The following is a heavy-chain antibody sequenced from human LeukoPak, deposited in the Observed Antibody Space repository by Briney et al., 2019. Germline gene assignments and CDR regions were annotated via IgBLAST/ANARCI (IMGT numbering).Heavy chain of an antibody. CDR2: INPNSGGT. Sequence: GASVKVSCKASGYTFTGYYMHWVRQAPGQGLEWMEWINPNSGGTNYAQKFQGRVTMTRDTSISTAYMELSRLRSDDTAVYYCARVGYCSSTSCYASQGWGQGTLVTVSS. CDR3: ARVGYCSSTSCYASQG. D-gene: IGHD2-2*01. V-gene: IGHV1-2*02. J-gene: IGHJ4*02. CDR1: GYTFTGYY.